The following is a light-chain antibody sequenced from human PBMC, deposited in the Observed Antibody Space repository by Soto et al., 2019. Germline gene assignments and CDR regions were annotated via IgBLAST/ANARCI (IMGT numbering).Light chain of an antibody. CDR2: RAS. V-gene: IGKV3-15*01. J-gene: IGKJ1*01. CDR3: HQYENWPQT. Sequence: EIVMTQSPATLSVSPGERATLSCRASQSISSNLAWYQQKLGQAPRLLIYRASTRATGIPARFSGSGSGTEFTVTISSLQSEDFALYYCHQYENWPQTFXQGTKVDIK. CDR1: QSISSN.